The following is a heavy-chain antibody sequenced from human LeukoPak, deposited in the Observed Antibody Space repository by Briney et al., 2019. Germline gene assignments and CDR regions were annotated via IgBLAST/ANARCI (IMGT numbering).Heavy chain of an antibody. CDR2: IYYSGST. CDR1: GGSFSSYY. D-gene: IGHD6-19*01. Sequence: SETLSLTCTASGGSFSSYYRSWVRQPPGKGLEWVGYIYYSGSTNYNPSLKSRVTISVDTSKNQFSLKLSSVTAADTAVYYCARRVAVAGGSWFDPWGQGTLVTVSS. V-gene: IGHV4-59*01. CDR3: ARRVAVAGGSWFDP. J-gene: IGHJ5*02.